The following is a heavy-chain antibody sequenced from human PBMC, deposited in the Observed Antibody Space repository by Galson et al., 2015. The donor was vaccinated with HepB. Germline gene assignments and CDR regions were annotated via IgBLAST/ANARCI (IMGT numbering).Heavy chain of an antibody. D-gene: IGHD3-16*02. J-gene: IGHJ4*02. CDR3: ARDTHDYVWGSYRGMGY. V-gene: IGHV1-18*04. CDR2: ISAYNGNT. Sequence: SVKVSCKASGYTFTSYGISWVRQAPGQGLEWMGWISAYNGNTNYAQKLQGRVTMTTDTSTSTAYMELRSLRSDDTAVYYCARDTHDYVWGSYRGMGYWGQGTLVTVSS. CDR1: GYTFTSYG.